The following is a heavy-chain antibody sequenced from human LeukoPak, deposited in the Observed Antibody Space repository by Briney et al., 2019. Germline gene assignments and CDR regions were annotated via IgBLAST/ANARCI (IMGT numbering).Heavy chain of an antibody. Sequence: ASVKVSCKASGYTFTGYYMHWVRQAPGQGLEWMGWINPNSGGTNYAQKFQGRVTMTRDTSISAAYMELSRLRSDDTAVYYCARAQYYYDSSGYSDYCGQGTLVTVSS. J-gene: IGHJ4*02. D-gene: IGHD3-22*01. CDR2: INPNSGGT. V-gene: IGHV1-2*02. CDR3: ARAQYYYDSSGYSDY. CDR1: GYTFTGYY.